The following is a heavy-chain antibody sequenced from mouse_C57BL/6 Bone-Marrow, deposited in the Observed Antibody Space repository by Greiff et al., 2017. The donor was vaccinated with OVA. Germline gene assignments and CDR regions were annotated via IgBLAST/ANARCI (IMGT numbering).Heavy chain of an antibody. CDR1: GFTFSDYG. CDR3: ARRESNHAMDY. Sequence: EVQGVESGGGLVQPGGSLKLSCAASGFTFSDYGMAWVRQAPRKGPEWVAFISNLAYSIYYADTVTGRFTISRENAKNTLYLEMSSLRSEDTAMYYCARRESNHAMDYWGQGTSVTVSS. D-gene: IGHD2-5*01. J-gene: IGHJ4*01. CDR2: ISNLAYSI. V-gene: IGHV5-15*04.